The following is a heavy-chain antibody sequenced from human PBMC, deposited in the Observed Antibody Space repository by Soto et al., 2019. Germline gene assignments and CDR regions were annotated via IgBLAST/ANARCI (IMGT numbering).Heavy chain of an antibody. Sequence: SQTLSLTCAISGVSVSSNSAAWNWIRQSPSRGLEWLGRTYYRSKWYNDYAVSVKSRITINPDTSKNQFSLQLNSVTPEDTAVYYCARGPVFLWIGELYYFDDRGQGTLVTVSS. CDR1: GVSVSSNSAA. CDR2: TYYRSKWYN. CDR3: ARGPVFLWIGELYYFDD. V-gene: IGHV6-1*01. D-gene: IGHD3-10*01. J-gene: IGHJ4*02.